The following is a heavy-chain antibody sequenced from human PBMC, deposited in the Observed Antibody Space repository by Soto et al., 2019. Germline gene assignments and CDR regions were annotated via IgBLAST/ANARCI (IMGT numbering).Heavy chain of an antibody. CDR3: ASAAF. V-gene: IGHV3-11*01. J-gene: IGHJ4*02. Sequence: LCGGSSWFTCIYYYMSWIRQAPGKGLEWVSYISSSGSTIYYADSVKGRFTISRDNAKNSLYLQMNSLRAEDTAVYYCASAAFWGQGTLVTVSS. CDR1: WFTCIYYY. CDR2: ISSSGSTI.